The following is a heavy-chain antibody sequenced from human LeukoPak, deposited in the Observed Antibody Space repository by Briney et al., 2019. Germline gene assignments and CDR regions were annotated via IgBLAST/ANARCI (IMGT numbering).Heavy chain of an antibody. J-gene: IGHJ5*02. CDR2: MYYSGST. D-gene: IGHD5-12*01. CDR3: ARDTYDYYFDP. CDR1: GDSLNSHH. V-gene: IGHV4-59*11. Sequence: SETLSLTCTVSGDSLNSHHWNWIRQPPGKGLEWIGYMYYSGSTKYNPSLTSRVAISIDTSKNQFSLKLSSVTAADTAVYYCARDTYDYYFDPWGQGTLVTVSS.